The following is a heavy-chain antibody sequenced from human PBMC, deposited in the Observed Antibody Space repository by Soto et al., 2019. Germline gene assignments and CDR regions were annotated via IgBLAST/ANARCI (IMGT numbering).Heavy chain of an antibody. CDR1: GYTFTSYN. V-gene: IGHV1-18*01. CDR3: ARDPVVPAYYGMDF. CDR2: ISPYTGHT. D-gene: IGHD2-2*01. Sequence: QVQLVQSGAEVKKPGASVKVSCKASGYTFTSYNIVWVRQAPGQGLEWMGWISPYTGHTNYTQKLQGRVTMTTDTSTSTAYMELRSLRSDDTAVYSCARDPVVPAYYGMDFWGQGTTVTVSS. J-gene: IGHJ6*02.